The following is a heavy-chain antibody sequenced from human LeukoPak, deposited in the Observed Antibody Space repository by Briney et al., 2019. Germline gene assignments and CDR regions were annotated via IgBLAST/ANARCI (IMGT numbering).Heavy chain of an antibody. Sequence: PSETLSLTCTVSGYSISSGYYWGWIRQPPGKGLEWIGSIYHSGSTYYNPSLKSRVTISVDTSKNQFSLKLSSVTAADTAVYYCARDLRRVPYREYYYDSSGYYPFDYWGQGTLVTVSS. D-gene: IGHD3-22*01. CDR2: IYHSGST. CDR1: GYSISSGYY. J-gene: IGHJ4*02. V-gene: IGHV4-38-2*02. CDR3: ARDLRRVPYREYYYDSSGYYPFDY.